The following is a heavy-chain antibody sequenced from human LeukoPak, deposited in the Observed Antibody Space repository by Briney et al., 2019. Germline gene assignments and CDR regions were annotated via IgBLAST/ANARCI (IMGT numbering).Heavy chain of an antibody. CDR1: GFTFSSYA. CDR3: AKASCSSSSCYADY. V-gene: IGHV3-23*01. J-gene: IGHJ4*02. CDR2: FSGSGGST. Sequence: GGSLRHSCAASGFTFSSYAMSWVRQAPGKGLEWVSTFSGSGGSTYYADSVKGRFTISRDNSKNTLYLQMNSLRAEDTAVYYCAKASCSSSSCYADYWGQGTLVTVSS. D-gene: IGHD2-2*01.